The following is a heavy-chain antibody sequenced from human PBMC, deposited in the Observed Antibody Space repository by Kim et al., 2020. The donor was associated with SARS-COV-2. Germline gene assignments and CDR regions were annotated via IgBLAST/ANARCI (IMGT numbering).Heavy chain of an antibody. CDR1: GGSISSSSYY. V-gene: IGHV4-39*01. CDR2: IYYSGST. J-gene: IGHJ4*02. D-gene: IGHD6-19*01. CDR3: ARLRPGIAVAGNY. Sequence: SETLSLTCTVSGGSISSSSYYWGWIRQPPGKGLEWIGSIYYSGSTYYNPSLKSRVTISVDTSKNQFSLKLSSVTAADTAVYYCARLRPGIAVAGNYWGQGTLVTVSS.